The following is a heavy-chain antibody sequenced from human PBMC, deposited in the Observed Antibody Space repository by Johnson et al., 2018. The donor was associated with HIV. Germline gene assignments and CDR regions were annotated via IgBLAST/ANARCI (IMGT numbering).Heavy chain of an antibody. D-gene: IGHD1-1*01. CDR1: AFTFSNYW. CDR3: ARETRLYNCNVDGSSFDL. Sequence: VQLVESGGGLVQPGGSLRLSCAASAFTFSNYWMNWVRQAPGKGLEWVANIKQDGSERYYVDSVKGRFTISRDNAKNSWYLQMNSLRAEETAVCYCARETRLYNCNVDGSSFDLWGQGTLVTVSS. J-gene: IGHJ3*01. V-gene: IGHV3-7*05. CDR2: IKQDGSER.